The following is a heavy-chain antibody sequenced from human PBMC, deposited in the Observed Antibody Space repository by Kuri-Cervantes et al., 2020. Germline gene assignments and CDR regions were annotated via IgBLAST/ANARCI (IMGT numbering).Heavy chain of an antibody. CDR2: IYYSGST. J-gene: IGHJ3*02. D-gene: IGHD2-15*01. CDR1: GGSISSGGYY. CDR3: ARAFKPPVGLLRACAAFDI. Sequence: SETLSLTCTVSGGSISSGGYYWSWIRQHPGKGLEWIGYIYYSGSTYYNPSLKGRVTISVDTSKNQFSLKLSSVTAADTAVYYCARAFKPPVGLLRACAAFDIWGQGTMVTVSS. V-gene: IGHV4-31*03.